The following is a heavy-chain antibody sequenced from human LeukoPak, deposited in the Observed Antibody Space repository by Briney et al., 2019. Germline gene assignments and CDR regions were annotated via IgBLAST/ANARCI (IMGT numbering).Heavy chain of an antibody. CDR2: IYYSGST. J-gene: IGHJ4*02. CDR3: SRTTVTTEYYFDY. V-gene: IGHV4-59*01. D-gene: IGHD4-17*01. CDR1: GGSISSYY. Sequence: SETLSLTCTVSGGSISSYYWSWIRQPPGKGLEWIGSIYYSGSTYYNPSLKSRVTISVDTSKNQFSLKLNSVTAADTAVYYCSRTTVTTEYYFDYWGQGTLVTVSS.